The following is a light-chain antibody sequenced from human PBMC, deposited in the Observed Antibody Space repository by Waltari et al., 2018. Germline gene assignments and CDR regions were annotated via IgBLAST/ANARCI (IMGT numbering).Light chain of an antibody. CDR3: QQTYTTPWT. CDR2: AAS. CDR1: QSVRHF. J-gene: IGKJ1*01. V-gene: IGKV1-39*01. Sequence: DIQMTQSPSSLSASVGDRVTVTCRASQSVRHFLSWYQQKSGKAPKLLIYAASTLHSGVPSRFSGSGSGTDFTLTIAGLQPEDVATYYCQQTYTTPWTFGQGTPVEI.